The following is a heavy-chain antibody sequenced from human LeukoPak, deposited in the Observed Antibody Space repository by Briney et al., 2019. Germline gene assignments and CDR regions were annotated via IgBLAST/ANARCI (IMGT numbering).Heavy chain of an antibody. CDR3: ARQKLIAAGD. CDR1: GFTFSSYS. Sequence: GGSLRLSCATSGFTFSSYSMNWVRQAPGKGLEWVSSISSSSSYIYYADSVKGRFTISRDNAKNSLYLQMNSLRAEDTAVYYCARQKLIAAGDWGQGTLVTVSS. J-gene: IGHJ4*02. D-gene: IGHD6-13*01. V-gene: IGHV3-21*01. CDR2: ISSSSSYI.